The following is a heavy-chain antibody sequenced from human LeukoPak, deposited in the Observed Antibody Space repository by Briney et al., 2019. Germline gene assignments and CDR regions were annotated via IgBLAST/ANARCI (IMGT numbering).Heavy chain of an antibody. J-gene: IGHJ3*01. D-gene: IGHD2-8*01. CDR3: ARDKGMRDGFDV. CDR2: FNPSGGSP. Sequence: ASVKVSCKASGYTFINYYMHWVRQAPGQGLEWVGIFNPSGGSPSYALKFQGRVTMTRDTSTSTVYMELSSLRSEDTAVYYCARDKGMRDGFDVWGQGTMVTVSS. CDR1: GYTFINYY. V-gene: IGHV1-46*01.